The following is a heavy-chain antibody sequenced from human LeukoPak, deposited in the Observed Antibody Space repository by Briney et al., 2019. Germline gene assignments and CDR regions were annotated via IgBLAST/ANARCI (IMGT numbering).Heavy chain of an antibody. CDR3: VRVVTTSSGWYHFDN. D-gene: IGHD6-13*01. J-gene: IGHJ4*02. V-gene: IGHV3-11*01. CDR1: GFTFSDYY. Sequence: SGGSLRLSCAASGFTFSDYYMNWLRQAPGKGLEWVSYISSRGTTIYYADSVKGRFTISRDNAKNSLYLQMNSLRAEDTAVYYCVRVVTTSSGWYHFDNWGQGTLVTVSS. CDR2: ISSRGTTI.